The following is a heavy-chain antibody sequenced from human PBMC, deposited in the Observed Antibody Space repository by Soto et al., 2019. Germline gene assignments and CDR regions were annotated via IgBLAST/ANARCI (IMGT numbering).Heavy chain of an antibody. CDR1: GGSIGSRNW. Sequence: PSETLSLTCAVSGGSIGSRNWWSWVRQLPGKGLEWMGEIYHSGSTNYNPALKSRVTISVDKSKNQFSLKLSSVTAADTAVYYCASVRRGYYYAMDVWGQGTTVTVS. CDR3: ASVRRGYYYAMDV. D-gene: IGHD3-10*02. J-gene: IGHJ6*02. V-gene: IGHV4-4*02. CDR2: IYHSGST.